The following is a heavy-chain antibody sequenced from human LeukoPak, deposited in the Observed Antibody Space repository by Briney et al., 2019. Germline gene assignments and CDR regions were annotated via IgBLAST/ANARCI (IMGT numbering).Heavy chain of an antibody. D-gene: IGHD5-18*01. CDR1: GYSFTSYW. CDR3: ARRSVSYGLPVDALDI. Sequence: GESLKISCKGSGYSFTSYWIGWVRQMPGKGLEWMGIIYPGDSDTRYSPSFQGQVTISADKSISTAYLQWSSLKASDTAMYYCARRSVSYGLPVDALDIWGQGTMVTVSS. J-gene: IGHJ3*02. V-gene: IGHV5-51*01. CDR2: IYPGDSDT.